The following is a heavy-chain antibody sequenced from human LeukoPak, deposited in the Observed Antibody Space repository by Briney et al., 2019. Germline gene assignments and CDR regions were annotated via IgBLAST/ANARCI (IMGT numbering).Heavy chain of an antibody. Sequence: PGGSLRLSCAASGFTFSNAWMNWVRQAPGKGLEWVGRIKSKTDGGTTDYAAPVKGRFTISRDDSKNTLFLHMNSLKTEDTGVYYCTTGYSNYAGHPMTDYWGQGTLVTVSS. CDR2: IKSKTDGGTT. CDR1: GFTFSNAW. CDR3: TTGYSNYAGHPMTDY. J-gene: IGHJ4*02. D-gene: IGHD4-11*01. V-gene: IGHV3-15*01.